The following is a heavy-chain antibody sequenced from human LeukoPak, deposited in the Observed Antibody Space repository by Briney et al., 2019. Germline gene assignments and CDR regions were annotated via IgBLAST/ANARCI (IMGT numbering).Heavy chain of an antibody. CDR2: ISYDGSNK. CDR3: AKGGYSSSPTGWFDP. Sequence: GGSLRLSCAASGFTFSSYGMHWVRQAPGKGLEWVAVISYDGSNKYYADSVKGRFTISRDNSNNPLYLQMNSLRAEDTAVYYCAKGGYSSSPTGWFDPWGQGTLVTVSS. V-gene: IGHV3-30*18. D-gene: IGHD6-13*01. J-gene: IGHJ5*02. CDR1: GFTFSSYG.